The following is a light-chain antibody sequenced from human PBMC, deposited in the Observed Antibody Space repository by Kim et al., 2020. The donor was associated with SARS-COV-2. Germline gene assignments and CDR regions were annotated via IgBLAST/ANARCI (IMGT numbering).Light chain of an antibody. CDR1: QSVSRY. CDR2: DAS. CDR3: HQRSNWPIT. Sequence: ETVLTQSPATPSLSPGERATLSCRASQSVSRYLAWYQQKPGQAPRLLIYDASNRATGIPARFSGSGSGTDFTLTISSLEPEDFAVYYCHQRSNWPITFGQGTRLEIK. J-gene: IGKJ5*01. V-gene: IGKV3-11*01.